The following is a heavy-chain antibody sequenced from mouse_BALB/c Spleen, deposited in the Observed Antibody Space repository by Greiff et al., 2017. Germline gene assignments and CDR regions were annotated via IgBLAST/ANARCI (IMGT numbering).Heavy chain of an antibody. CDR1: GFTFSSYG. J-gene: IGHJ1*01. CDR2: ISSGGSYT. CDR3: ARHPDARYFDV. Sequence: EVQLVESGGDLVKPGGSLKLSCAASGFTFSSYGMSWVRQTPDKRLEWVATISSGGSYTYYPDSVKGRFTISRDNAKNTLYLQMSSLKSEDTAMYYCARHPDARYFDVWGAGTTVTVSS. V-gene: IGHV5-6*01.